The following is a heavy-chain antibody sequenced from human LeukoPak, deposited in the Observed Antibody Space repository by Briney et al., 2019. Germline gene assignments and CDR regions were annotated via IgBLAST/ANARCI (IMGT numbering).Heavy chain of an antibody. D-gene: IGHD4-23*01. J-gene: IGHJ4*02. CDR1: GFTFSSHG. CDR2: ISPSSSTI. Sequence: GGSLRLSCAGSGFTFSSHGMVWVRQAQGKGLEWVSYISPSSSTIYYANSAKGRFTISRDNAKNSLYLQVSSLGDEDTAVYYCARVRGPTVLTMYFDYWGQGTLVTVSS. V-gene: IGHV3-48*02. CDR3: ARVRGPTVLTMYFDY.